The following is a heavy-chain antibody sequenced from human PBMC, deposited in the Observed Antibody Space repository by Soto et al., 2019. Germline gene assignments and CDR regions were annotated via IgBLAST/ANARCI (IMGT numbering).Heavy chain of an antibody. CDR1: GGSISSGLYY. CDR2: IFYSGST. V-gene: IGHV4-39*02. J-gene: IGHJ3*02. CDR3: ARPSMVTTSRGIGAFHI. D-gene: IGHD4-17*01. Sequence: SETLSLTCTVSGGSISSGLYYWGWIRQPPGEGLEWIGSIFYSGSTYYNPSLKSRVTISVDTSTNHFSLKLTSVTAADTAVYYCARPSMVTTSRGIGAFHIWGQGTMVTVSS.